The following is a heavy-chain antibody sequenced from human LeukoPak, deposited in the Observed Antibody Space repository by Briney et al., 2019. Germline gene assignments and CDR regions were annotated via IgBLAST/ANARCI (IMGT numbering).Heavy chain of an antibody. CDR3: AKARGFYGPLAY. V-gene: IGHV3-9*01. CDR2: ISWNSGSI. CDR1: GFTFDDYA. D-gene: IGHD2/OR15-2a*01. J-gene: IGHJ4*02. Sequence: GRSLRLSCAASGFTFDDYAMHWVRQAPGKGLEWVSGISWNSGSIGYADSVKGRFTISRDNAKNSLYLRMNSLRAEDTALYYCAKARGFYGPLAYWGQGTLVTVSS.